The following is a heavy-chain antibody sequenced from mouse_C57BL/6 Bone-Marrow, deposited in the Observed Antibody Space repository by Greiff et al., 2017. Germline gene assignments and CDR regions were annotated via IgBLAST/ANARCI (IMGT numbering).Heavy chain of an antibody. CDR2: ISGGGGNT. CDR3: SRQCTTVLATKYFDV. CDR1: GFTFSSYT. V-gene: IGHV5-9*01. D-gene: IGHD1-1*01. J-gene: IGHJ1*03. Sequence: VQLKESGGGLVKPGGSLKLSCAASGFTFSSYTMSWVRQTPEQRLQWVAAISGGGGNTYYPDSVKGRFTISRDNAKNILYLQMSSLRSEDTALYYGSRQCTTVLATKYFDVWGKGTTVTVSS.